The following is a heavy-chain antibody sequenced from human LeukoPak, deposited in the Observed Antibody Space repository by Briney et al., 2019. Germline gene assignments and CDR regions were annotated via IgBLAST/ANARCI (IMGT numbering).Heavy chain of an antibody. D-gene: IGHD3-22*01. CDR2: IKSKTDGGTT. V-gene: IGHV3-15*01. J-gene: IGHJ4*02. Sequence: GGSLRLSCAASGFTFSNAWLSWVRQAPGKGLEWVGRIKSKTDGGTTDYAAPVKGRFTISRDDLKNRVYLQMNSLKTVDTAVYYCCRLEDSSGRWGQGTLVTVSS. CDR3: CRLEDSSGR. CDR1: GFTFSNAW.